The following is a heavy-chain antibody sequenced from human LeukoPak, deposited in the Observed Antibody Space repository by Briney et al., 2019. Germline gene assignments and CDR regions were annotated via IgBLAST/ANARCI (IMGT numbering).Heavy chain of an antibody. V-gene: IGHV4-39*07. J-gene: IGHJ4*02. Sequence: SETLSLTCTVSGGSISTSGYYWAWIRQPPGKGLEWIGSVSSDGGTSHTSLKSRVTMALDTSNNQFSLRLTSVTAADTAVYYCARDVEGAGMAAPFDYWGQGILVTVSS. CDR1: GGSISTSGYY. CDR3: ARDVEGAGMAAPFDY. CDR2: VSSDGGT. D-gene: IGHD6-13*01.